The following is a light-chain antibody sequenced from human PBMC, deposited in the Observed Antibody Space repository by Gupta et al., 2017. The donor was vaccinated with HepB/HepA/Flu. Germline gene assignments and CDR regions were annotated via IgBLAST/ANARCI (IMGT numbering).Light chain of an antibody. CDR2: AAS. Sequence: DIQMTQSPSSLSASVGDRVTMACRASQSISSYLHWYQQKPGKAPKLLIYAASRVKSGVPSRFSGSGSVTDFTLTISSLQPEDFATYYCQQRYSTPRTFGQGTKVEIK. CDR3: QQRYSTPRT. J-gene: IGKJ1*01. CDR1: QSISSY. V-gene: IGKV1-39*01.